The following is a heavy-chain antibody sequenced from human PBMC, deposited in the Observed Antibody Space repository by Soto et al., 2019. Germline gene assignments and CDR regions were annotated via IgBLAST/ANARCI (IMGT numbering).Heavy chain of an antibody. CDR2: ISGSGGST. J-gene: IGHJ4*02. D-gene: IGHD2-15*01. Sequence: EVQLLESGGGLVQPGGSLRLSCAASGFTFSSYAMSWVRQAPGKGLEWVSAISGSGGSTYYADSVKGRFTISRDNSKNTRYLQMNSLRAEDTAVYYCARRGYGVVAVRPSDYWGQGTLVTVSS. CDR3: ARRGYGVVAVRPSDY. V-gene: IGHV3-23*01. CDR1: GFTFSSYA.